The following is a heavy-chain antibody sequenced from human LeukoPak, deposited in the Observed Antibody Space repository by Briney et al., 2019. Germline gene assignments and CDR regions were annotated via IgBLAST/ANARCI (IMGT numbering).Heavy chain of an antibody. CDR2: ISSSSSTI. D-gene: IGHD3-3*01. J-gene: IGHJ3*02. V-gene: IGHV3-48*01. CDR3: ARTLRFLEWSHDAFDI. Sequence: TGGSLRLSCAASGFTVSSNYMSWVRQAPGKGLEWVSYISSSSSTIYYADSVKGRFTISRDNAKNSLYLQMNSLRAEDTAVYYCARTLRFLEWSHDAFDIWGQGTMVTVSS. CDR1: GFTVSSNY.